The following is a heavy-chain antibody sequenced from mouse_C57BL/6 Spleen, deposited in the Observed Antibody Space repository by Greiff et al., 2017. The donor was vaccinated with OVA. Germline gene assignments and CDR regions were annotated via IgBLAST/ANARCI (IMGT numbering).Heavy chain of an antibody. CDR3: VRHSMGFAY. J-gene: IGHJ3*01. Sequence: DVQLQESGGGLVQPKGSLKLSCAASGFSFNTYAMNWVRQAPGKGLEWVARIRSKSNNYATYYADSVKDRFTISRDDSESMLYLQMNNLKTEDTAMYYCVRHSMGFAYWGQGTLVTVSA. CDR2: IRSKSNNYAT. CDR1: GFSFNTYA. V-gene: IGHV10-1*01.